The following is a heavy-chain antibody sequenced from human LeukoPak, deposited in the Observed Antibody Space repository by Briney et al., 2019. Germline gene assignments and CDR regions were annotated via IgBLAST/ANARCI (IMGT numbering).Heavy chain of an antibody. CDR1: GFTFSNYV. CDR2: ISGSGGST. CDR3: AKECGGDCFVDY. D-gene: IGHD2-21*02. V-gene: IGHV3-23*01. Sequence: PGGSLRPSCAASGFTFSNYVMTWVRQAPGKGPEWVSAISGSGGSTYYADSVKGRFTISRDNSKNTLYLQMNSLRAEDTAVYYCAKECGGDCFVDYWGQGTLVTVSS. J-gene: IGHJ4*02.